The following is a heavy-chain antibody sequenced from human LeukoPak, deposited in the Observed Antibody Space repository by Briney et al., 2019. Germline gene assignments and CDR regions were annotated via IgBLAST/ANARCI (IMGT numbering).Heavy chain of an antibody. CDR1: GGSFSGYY. CDR3: ARALLWFDRSFDY. CDR2: INHSGSI. J-gene: IGHJ4*02. V-gene: IGHV4-34*01. D-gene: IGHD3-10*01. Sequence: PSETLSLTCAVYGGSFSGYYWSWIRQPPGKGLEWIWEINHSGSINYNPSLESRVTISVDTSKNQFSLKLSSVTAADTAVYYCARALLWFDRSFDYWGQGTLVTVSS.